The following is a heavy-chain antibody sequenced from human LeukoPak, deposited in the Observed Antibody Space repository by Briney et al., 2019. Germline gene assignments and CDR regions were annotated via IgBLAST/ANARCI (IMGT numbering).Heavy chain of an antibody. J-gene: IGHJ4*02. V-gene: IGHV4-30-4*08. Sequence: PSETLSLTCTVSGGAISSGDYSWSWIRQPPGKGLEWIGNIYYSGSTYYNPSLKSRVTISVDRSKNQFSLRLSSVTAADTAACYCARTQTDYTLDYWGQGTLVAVSS. CDR3: ARTQTDYTLDY. D-gene: IGHD4-11*01. CDR1: GGAISSGDYS. CDR2: IYYSGST.